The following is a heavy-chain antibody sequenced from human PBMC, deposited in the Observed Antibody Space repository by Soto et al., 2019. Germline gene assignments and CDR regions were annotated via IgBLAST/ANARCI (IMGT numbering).Heavy chain of an antibody. CDR1: GFTFSSYG. CDR2: ISYDGSNK. D-gene: IGHD1-26*01. V-gene: IGHV3-30*18. Sequence: GGSLRLSCAASGFTFSSYGMHWVRQAPGKGLEWVAVISYDGSNKYYADSVKGRFTISRDNSKNTLYLQMNSLRAEDTAVYYCAKGSYYFDYWGQGTLVTVSS. CDR3: AKGSYYFDY. J-gene: IGHJ4*02.